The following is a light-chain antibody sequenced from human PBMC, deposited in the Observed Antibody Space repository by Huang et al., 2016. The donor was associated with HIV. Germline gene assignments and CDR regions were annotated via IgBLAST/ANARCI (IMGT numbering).Light chain of an antibody. Sequence: EIVLTQSPGTLSLSPGERVTLSCRASQSVRSNYLAWYQQKPGQAPRRLIYGASTRATGIPDRCSGSGSGTDFTLTISRLEPEDFAVYHCQQYGMSPLTFGGGTKVEIK. CDR2: GAS. J-gene: IGKJ4*01. V-gene: IGKV3-20*01. CDR3: QQYGMSPLT. CDR1: QSVRSNY.